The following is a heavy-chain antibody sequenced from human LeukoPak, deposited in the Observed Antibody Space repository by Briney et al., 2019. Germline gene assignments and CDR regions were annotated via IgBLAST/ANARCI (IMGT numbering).Heavy chain of an antibody. V-gene: IGHV3-23*01. D-gene: IGHD1-26*01. CDR1: GFTFSNYA. CDR3: AKKWGVGTTTLDYFDY. CDR2: ISGSGGST. Sequence: GGSLRLSCAASGFTFSNYAMSWVRQAPGKGLEWVSGISGSGGSTYYAGSVKGRFTISRDNSKNTLYLQMNSLTDEDTAVYYCAKKWGVGTTTLDYFDYWGQGTLVTVSS. J-gene: IGHJ4*02.